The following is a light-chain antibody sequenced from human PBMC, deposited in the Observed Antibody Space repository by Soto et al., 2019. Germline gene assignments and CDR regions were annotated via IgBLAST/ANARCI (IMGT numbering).Light chain of an antibody. Sequence: QTVVTQPPSISASLGASVTLTCTLSSGYRHYKVDWYQQRPGKGPRFLMRVDTGGVVGPKGDGIPDRFSVFASGLNRYLTIKNLQEEDESDYHCGADHGSGSNFVVFGGGTKLTVL. CDR2: VDTGGVVG. CDR1: SGYRHYK. J-gene: IGLJ2*01. CDR3: GADHGSGSNFVV. V-gene: IGLV9-49*03.